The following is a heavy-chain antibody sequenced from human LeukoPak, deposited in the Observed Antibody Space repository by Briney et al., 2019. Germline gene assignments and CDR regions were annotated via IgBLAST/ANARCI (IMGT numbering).Heavy chain of an antibody. J-gene: IGHJ4*02. CDR1: GGTFSSYA. CDR3: HYYDSSGYVDY. V-gene: IGHV1-69*05. Sequence: GALVKVSCKASGGTFSSYAISWVRQAPGQGLEWMGRIIPIFGTANYAQKFQGRVTITTDESTSTAYMELSSLRSEDTAVYYCHYYDSSGYVDYWGQGTLVTVSS. CDR2: IIPIFGTA. D-gene: IGHD3-22*01.